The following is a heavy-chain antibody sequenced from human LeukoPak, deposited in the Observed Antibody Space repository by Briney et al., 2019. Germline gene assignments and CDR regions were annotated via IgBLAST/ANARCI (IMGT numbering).Heavy chain of an antibody. CDR3: ARGYGSSGYYYYYMDV. V-gene: IGHV4-34*01. J-gene: IGHJ6*03. Sequence: SETLSLTCAVYGGSFSSYYWSWIRQPPGKGLEWIGEINHSGSTNYNLSLKSRVTISVDTSKNQFSLKLSSVTAADTAVYYCARGYGSSGYYYYYMDVWGKGTTVTVSS. CDR2: INHSGST. D-gene: IGHD3-10*01. CDR1: GGSFSSYY.